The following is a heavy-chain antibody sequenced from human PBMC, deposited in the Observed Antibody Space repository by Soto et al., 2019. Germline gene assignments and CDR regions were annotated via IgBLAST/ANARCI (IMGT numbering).Heavy chain of an antibody. Sequence: QLQLQESGPGLVKPSETLSLTCTVSGGSISSSSYYWGWIRQPPGKGLEWIGSIYYSGRTYYNPSLKGRVPIAADPSPNQFPLKPSAVAAADTAVYYCARQPHVKWERTAWCDPWGQGTLVTVSS. CDR3: ARQPHVKWERTAWCDP. J-gene: IGHJ5*02. CDR2: IYYSGRT. V-gene: IGHV4-39*01. CDR1: GGSISSSSYY. D-gene: IGHD1-26*01.